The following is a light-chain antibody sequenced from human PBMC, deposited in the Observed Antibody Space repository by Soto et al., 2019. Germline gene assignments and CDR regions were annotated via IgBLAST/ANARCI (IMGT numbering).Light chain of an antibody. J-gene: IGLJ2*01. CDR3: SSYTDTGHVV. CDR1: SSDIGAYYY. CDR2: EVS. V-gene: IGLV2-14*01. Sequence: QSALTQPASVSGAPGPSITISCTGTSSDIGAYYYVSWYQQHPGKAPKLMIFEVSDRPSGASIRFSGSKSGNTASLTISGLQTEDEADYYCSSYTDTGHVVFGRGTKLTVL.